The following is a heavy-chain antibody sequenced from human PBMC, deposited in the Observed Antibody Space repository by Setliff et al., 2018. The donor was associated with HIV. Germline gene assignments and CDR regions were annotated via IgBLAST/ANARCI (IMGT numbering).Heavy chain of an antibody. J-gene: IGHJ4*02. CDR3: ARGGSGNSYNGAFDY. CDR2: IATSGRT. Sequence: PSETLSLTCTVSGSCISSYYWSWIRQPAGKGLEWIGHIATSGRTNYNPSLMSRLTISVDTSKNHFSLKLSSVTAADTAVYYCARGGSGNSYNGAFDYWGQGTLVTVSS. CDR1: GSCISSYY. D-gene: IGHD3-10*01. V-gene: IGHV4-4*07.